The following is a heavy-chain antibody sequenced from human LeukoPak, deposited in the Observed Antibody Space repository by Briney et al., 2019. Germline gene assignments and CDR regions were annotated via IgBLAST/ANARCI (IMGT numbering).Heavy chain of an antibody. CDR2: ISPKFGST. D-gene: IGHD5-12*01. J-gene: IGHJ1*01. CDR3: ARDNLAPSGFKYFHL. Sequence: VASVKVSCTASGGTFSFYSLNWVRQAPGQGLEWMGGISPKFGSTNYAHKFHDRLSITTDESTTTAYMELSSLRSEDTALYFCARDNLAPSGFKYFHLWGPGTLVTVSS. V-gene: IGHV1-69*05. CDR1: GGTFSFYS.